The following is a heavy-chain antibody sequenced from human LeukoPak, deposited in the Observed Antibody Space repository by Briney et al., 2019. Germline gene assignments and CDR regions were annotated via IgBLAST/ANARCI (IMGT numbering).Heavy chain of an antibody. Sequence: PSETLSLTCTVSGGSISSYYWSWIRQPPRKGLDWIGYIYYSGSTNYNPSLKSRVTISIDTSKNQFSLKLSSVAAADTAVYYCARGSAPMATYDFWGQGTLVTVSS. D-gene: IGHD3-10*01. CDR2: IYYSGST. CDR1: GGSISSYY. V-gene: IGHV4-59*01. CDR3: ARGSAPMATYDF. J-gene: IGHJ4*02.